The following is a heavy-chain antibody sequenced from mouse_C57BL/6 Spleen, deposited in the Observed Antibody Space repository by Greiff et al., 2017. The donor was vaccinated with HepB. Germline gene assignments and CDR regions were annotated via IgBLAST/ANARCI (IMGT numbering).Heavy chain of an antibody. CDR3: ARWGYYGSSAYAMDY. J-gene: IGHJ4*01. D-gene: IGHD1-1*01. CDR2: IDPSDSYT. V-gene: IGHV1-50*01. CDR1: GYTFTSYW. Sequence: VQLQQPGAELVKPGASVKLSCKASGYTFTSYWMQWVNQRPGQGLEWIGEIDPSDSYTNYNQKFKGKATLTVDTSSSTAYMQLSSLTSEDSAVYYWARWGYYGSSAYAMDYWGQGTSVTVSS.